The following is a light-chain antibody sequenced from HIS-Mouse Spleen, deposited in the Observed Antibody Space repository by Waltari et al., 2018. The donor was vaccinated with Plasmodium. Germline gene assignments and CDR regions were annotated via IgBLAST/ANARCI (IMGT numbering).Light chain of an antibody. CDR2: RDS. Sequence: SYELTQPISVSVALGQTARITCGGNNIGSKNVHWYQQKPGQAPVLVIDRDSNRPSGIPERCSGSNSGNTATLTISRAQAGDEADYYCQVWDSSTVFGGGTKLTVL. CDR1: NIGSKN. CDR3: QVWDSSTV. V-gene: IGLV3-9*01. J-gene: IGLJ3*02.